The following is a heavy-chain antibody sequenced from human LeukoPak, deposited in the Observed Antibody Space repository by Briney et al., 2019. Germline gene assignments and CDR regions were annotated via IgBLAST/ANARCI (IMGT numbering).Heavy chain of an antibody. J-gene: IGHJ4*02. CDR3: AKSRDSSGHYDHFDY. V-gene: IGHV3-23*01. CDR1: GFTFSSYA. CDR2: ISGSGGST. Sequence: PGGSLRLSCAASGFTFSSYAMSWVRQAPGKGLEWVSAISGSGGSTYYADSVKGRFTISRDNSKNTLYLQMNSLRAEDTAVYYCAKSRDSSGHYDHFDYWGQGTLVTVSS. D-gene: IGHD3-22*01.